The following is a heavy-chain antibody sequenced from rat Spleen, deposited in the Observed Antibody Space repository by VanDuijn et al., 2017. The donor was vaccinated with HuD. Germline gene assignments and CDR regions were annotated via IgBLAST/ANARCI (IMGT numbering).Heavy chain of an antibody. CDR3: TADSGPHY. CDR2: IRTKPNNYAT. D-gene: IGHD1-1*01. V-gene: IGHV10-5*01. Sequence: VQVVESGGGLVQPKESLKISCAASGFTFSSAAMYWVRQAPEKGLEWVARIRTKPNNYATYYADSAKGRFTISRDDSKSMVYLQMDNLKTEDTAMYYCTADSGPHYWGQGVMVTVSS. CDR1: GFTFSSAA. J-gene: IGHJ2*01.